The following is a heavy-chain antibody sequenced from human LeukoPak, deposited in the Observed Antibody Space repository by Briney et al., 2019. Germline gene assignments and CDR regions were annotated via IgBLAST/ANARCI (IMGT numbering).Heavy chain of an antibody. V-gene: IGHV3-53*01. CDR3: ARVLSYMRWIGY. CDR2: IYSGGST. Sequence: GGSLRLSCAASGFTVSSNYMSWVRQAPGKGLEWVSVIYSGGSTYYADSVKGRFTISRDNAKNSLYLQMNSLRAEDTAVYYCARVLSYMRWIGYWGQGTLVTVSS. D-gene: IGHD5-12*01. J-gene: IGHJ4*02. CDR1: GFTVSSNY.